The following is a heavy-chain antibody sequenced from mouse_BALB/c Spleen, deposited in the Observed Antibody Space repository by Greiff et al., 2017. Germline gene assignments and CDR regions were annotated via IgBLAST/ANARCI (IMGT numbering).Heavy chain of an antibody. CDR3: ARYDYDGDAMDY. CDR1: GYSFTGYF. V-gene: IGHV1-20*02. J-gene: IGHJ4*01. D-gene: IGHD2-4*01. Sequence: VQLQQSGPELVKPGASVKISCKASGYSFTGYFMNWVMQSHGKSLEWIGRINPYNGDTFYNQKFKGKATLTVDKSSSTAHMELRSLASEDSAVYYCARYDYDGDAMDYWGQGTSVTVSS. CDR2: INPYNGDT.